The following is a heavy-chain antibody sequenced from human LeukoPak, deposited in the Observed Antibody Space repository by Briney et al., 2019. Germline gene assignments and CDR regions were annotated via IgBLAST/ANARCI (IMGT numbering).Heavy chain of an antibody. Sequence: GESLKISCKGSGYSFTSYWIGWVRQMPGKGLEWMGIIYPGDSDTRYSPSFQGQVTISADKSISTAYLQWSSLKASDTAMYYCAIGGYCSGGSCCEGRYFDYWGQGTLVTVSS. V-gene: IGHV5-51*01. D-gene: IGHD2-15*01. CDR1: GYSFTSYW. CDR3: AIGGYCSGGSCCEGRYFDY. CDR2: IYPGDSDT. J-gene: IGHJ4*02.